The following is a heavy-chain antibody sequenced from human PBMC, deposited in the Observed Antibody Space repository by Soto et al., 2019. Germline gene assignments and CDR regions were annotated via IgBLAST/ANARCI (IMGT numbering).Heavy chain of an antibody. CDR2: IYPGDSDT. Sequence: GESLKISCKGSGYSFTSYWIGWVRQMPGKGLEWMGIIYPGDSDTRYSPSFQGQVTISADKSISTAYLQRSSLKASDTAMYYCARHRGVQADGMDVWGQGTTVTVSS. V-gene: IGHV5-51*01. D-gene: IGHD3-10*01. CDR1: GYSFTSYW. J-gene: IGHJ6*02. CDR3: ARHRGVQADGMDV.